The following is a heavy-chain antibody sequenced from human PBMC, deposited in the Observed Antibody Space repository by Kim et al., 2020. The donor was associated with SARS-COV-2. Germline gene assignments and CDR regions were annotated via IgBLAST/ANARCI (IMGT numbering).Heavy chain of an antibody. Sequence: GGSLRLSCAASGFTFNNAWMSWVRQAPGKGLEWVGRIKSKTDGGTTDYAAPVKGRFTISRDDSKNTVYLQMNSLKSDDTALYYCATGTSVGGWGQGTQVTVSS. V-gene: IGHV3-15*01. CDR3: ATGTSVGG. CDR2: IKSKTDGGTT. D-gene: IGHD1-26*01. J-gene: IGHJ4*02. CDR1: GFTFNNAW.